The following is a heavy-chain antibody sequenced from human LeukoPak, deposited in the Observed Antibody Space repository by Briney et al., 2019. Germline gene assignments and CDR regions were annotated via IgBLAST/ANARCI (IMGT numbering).Heavy chain of an antibody. V-gene: IGHV3-21*01. CDR3: ARDGSGFYLYYYMDV. CDR2: ISTVSTYK. CDR1: GFTFTDYS. Sequence: KTGGSLRLSCAASGFTFTDYSMTWVRQAPGKGLEWVSSISTVSTYKFYSDSVKGRFTISRDNAKNILYLQMSSPSAEDTGVYYCARDGSGFYLYYYMDVWGRGTPVTVSS. J-gene: IGHJ6*03. D-gene: IGHD6-25*01.